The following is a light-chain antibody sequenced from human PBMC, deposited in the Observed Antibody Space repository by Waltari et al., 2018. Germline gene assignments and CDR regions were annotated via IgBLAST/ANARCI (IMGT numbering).Light chain of an antibody. Sequence: NQLTQSPSSLSASVGDRVTITCRASQAISGYLAWYQQKPGKAPKLLIYAASTLQSGVPSRFRGSGSGTDFTLTISSLQPEDFATYYCQQLKSYPITFGQGTRLEIK. CDR2: AAS. CDR1: QAISGY. V-gene: IGKV1-9*01. J-gene: IGKJ5*01. CDR3: QQLKSYPIT.